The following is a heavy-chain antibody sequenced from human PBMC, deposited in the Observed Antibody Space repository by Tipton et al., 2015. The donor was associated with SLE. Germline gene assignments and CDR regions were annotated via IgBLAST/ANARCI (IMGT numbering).Heavy chain of an antibody. CDR2: INHSGST. J-gene: IGHJ4*02. Sequence: TLFLTCAVSGGSFSGYYWTWIRQPPGKGLEWIGEINHSGSTNYSPSLKSRVTMSVDTSKNQFSLKLSSVTAADTAVYYCARDVGGYNTGWFPYYFDYWGQGTLVTVSS. CDR1: GGSFSGYY. V-gene: IGHV4-34*01. CDR3: ARDVGGYNTGWFPYYFDY. D-gene: IGHD2-8*02.